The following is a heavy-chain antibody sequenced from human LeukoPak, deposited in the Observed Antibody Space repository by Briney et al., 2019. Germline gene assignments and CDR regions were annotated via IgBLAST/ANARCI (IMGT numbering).Heavy chain of an antibody. CDR2: INPSGGST. CDR1: GYTFTSYG. CDR3: ARAKLGAVAGTGSPFYDY. J-gene: IGHJ4*02. V-gene: IGHV1-46*01. D-gene: IGHD6-19*01. Sequence: EASVKVSCKASGYTFTSYGISWVRQAPGQGLEWMGIINPSGGSTSYAQKFQGRVTMTRDTSTSTVYMELSSLRSEDTAVYYCARAKLGAVAGTGSPFYDYWGQGTLVTVSS.